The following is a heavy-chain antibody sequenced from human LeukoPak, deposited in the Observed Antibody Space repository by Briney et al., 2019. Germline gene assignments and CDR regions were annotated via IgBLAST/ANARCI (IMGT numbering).Heavy chain of an antibody. CDR1: GFTFSSYG. V-gene: IGHV3-30*18. D-gene: IGHD3-10*01. CDR2: ISYDGSNK. J-gene: IGHJ3*02. CDR3: AKELYYYGSGSYYNGLCAFDI. Sequence: PGGSLRLSCAASGFTFSSYGMHWVRQAPGKGLEWVAVISYDGSNKYYADSVKGRFTISRDNSKNTLYLQMNSLRAEDTAVYYCAKELYYYGSGSYYNGLCAFDIWGQGTMVTVSS.